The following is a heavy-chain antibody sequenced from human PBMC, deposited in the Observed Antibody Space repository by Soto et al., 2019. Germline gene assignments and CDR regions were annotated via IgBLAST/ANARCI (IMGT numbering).Heavy chain of an antibody. V-gene: IGHV1-69*13. D-gene: IGHD4-17*01. CDR3: ARGLTPYGLPYHYYLIAF. Sequence: SVKVSCKASGGAFSSYASSWVRQAPGQGLEWMGGIIHIFGTANSAQKFQGRVTITADEATSTIYMELSSLRSEDTAVYYCARGLTPYGLPYHYYLIAFCAQRATVTVS. J-gene: IGHJ6*02. CDR1: GGAFSSYA. CDR2: IIHIFGTA.